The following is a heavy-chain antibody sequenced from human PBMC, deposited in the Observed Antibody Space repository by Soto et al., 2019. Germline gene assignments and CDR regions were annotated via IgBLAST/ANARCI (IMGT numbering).Heavy chain of an antibody. J-gene: IGHJ3*02. D-gene: IGHD1-1*01. CDR2: MSHSGGT. CDR1: GGFVTSGSYY. CDR3: ARVERRTATTVVDAFDI. V-gene: IGHV4-34*01. Sequence: QVQLQQWAAGLLKPSETLSLTCAVYGGFVTSGSYYWSWIRQLPGKGLEWIGEMSHSGGTHFNPSLKSRVTISVDTSKNQFTLKMSSVTAADTALYYCARVERRTATTVVDAFDIWGPGTMVTVSS.